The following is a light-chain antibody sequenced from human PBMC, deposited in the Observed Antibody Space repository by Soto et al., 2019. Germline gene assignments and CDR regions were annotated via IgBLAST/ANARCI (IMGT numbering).Light chain of an antibody. CDR2: KIS. J-gene: IGKJ2*01. Sequence: DIVLTQTRLSSPVTLGQPASISCRSSQSLVHIDGNTYFNWLQQRPGQPPRLLIYKISNRFPGVPDRFSGSGAGTYFTLKISRVEAEDVGVYYCRQATQSYTFGQGTRLEIK. CDR1: QSLVHIDGNTY. V-gene: IGKV2-24*01. CDR3: RQATQSYT.